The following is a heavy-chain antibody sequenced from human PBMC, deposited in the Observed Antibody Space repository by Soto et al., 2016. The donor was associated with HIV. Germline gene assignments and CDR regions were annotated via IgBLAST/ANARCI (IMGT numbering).Heavy chain of an antibody. CDR1: GFTFSSYS. V-gene: IGHV3-21*01. J-gene: IGHJ4*02. D-gene: IGHD5-12*01. Sequence: EVQLVESGEAWSSLGSLRLSCAASGFTFSSYSMNWVRQAPGKGLEWVSSISSSSSYIYYADSVKGRFTISRDNAKNSLYLQMNSLRAEDTAVYYCAQRSSGYDWDFDYWGQGTLVTVSS. CDR2: ISSSSSYI. CDR3: AQRSSGYDWDFDY.